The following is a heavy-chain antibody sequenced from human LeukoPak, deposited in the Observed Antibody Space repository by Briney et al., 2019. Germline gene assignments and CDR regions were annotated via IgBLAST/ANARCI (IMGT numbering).Heavy chain of an antibody. V-gene: IGHV1-8*01. D-gene: IGHD3-3*01. CDR2: INPNNGNT. CDR3: ARGQSGYDVFDI. Sequence: ASVKVPCKASGYTFTSYDINWVRQATGQGLEWMGWINPNNGNTGYAQKFQGRVNMTRNTSISTAYMELSSLRCEDTAVYYCARGQSGYDVFDIWGQGTMVSVSS. J-gene: IGHJ3*02. CDR1: GYTFTSYD.